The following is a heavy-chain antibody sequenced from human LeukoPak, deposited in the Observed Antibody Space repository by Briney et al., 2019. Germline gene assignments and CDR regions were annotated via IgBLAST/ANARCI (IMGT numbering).Heavy chain of an antibody. D-gene: IGHD2-2*02. Sequence: ASVKVSCKASGYTFTSYGISWVRQAPGQGLEWMGWIGAYNGNTNYAQKLQGRVTMTTDTSTSTAYMELRSLRSDDTAVYYCARGRSTSCYSVCWFDPWGQGTLVTVSS. V-gene: IGHV1-18*01. CDR3: ARGRSTSCYSVCWFDP. CDR2: IGAYNGNT. CDR1: GYTFTSYG. J-gene: IGHJ5*02.